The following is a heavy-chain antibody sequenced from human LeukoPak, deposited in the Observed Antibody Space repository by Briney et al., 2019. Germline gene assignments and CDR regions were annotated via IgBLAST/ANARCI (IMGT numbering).Heavy chain of an antibody. D-gene: IGHD5-24*01. Sequence: ASVKVSCKASGYTFTSYAMNWVRQAPGQGLEWMGWINTNTGNPTYAQGFTGRFVFSLDTSVSTAYLQISSLKAEDTAVYYCASRPGDGYNYGLDYWGQGTLVTVSS. CDR2: INTNTGNP. CDR1: GYTFTSYA. CDR3: ASRPGDGYNYGLDY. J-gene: IGHJ4*02. V-gene: IGHV7-4-1*02.